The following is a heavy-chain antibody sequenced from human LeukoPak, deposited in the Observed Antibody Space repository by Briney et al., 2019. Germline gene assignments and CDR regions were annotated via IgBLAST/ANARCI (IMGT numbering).Heavy chain of an antibody. V-gene: IGHV3-23*01. J-gene: IGHJ6*03. Sequence: GGSLRLSCAASGFTFSSYGMSSVRQAPGKGLEWDSAINTNGGSTYYADSVKGRFTISRDNSKNTLYLQMNSLRAEDTAIYYCAKNGDRGAYCSGGSCYPHFYYYMDVWGKGTTVTISS. CDR2: INTNGGST. CDR3: AKNGDRGAYCSGGSCYPHFYYYMDV. D-gene: IGHD2-15*01. CDR1: GFTFSSYG.